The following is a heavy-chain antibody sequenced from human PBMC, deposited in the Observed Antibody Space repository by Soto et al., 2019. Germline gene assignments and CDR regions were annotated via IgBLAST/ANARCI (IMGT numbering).Heavy chain of an antibody. J-gene: IGHJ5*02. CDR1: GGSITNYY. D-gene: IGHD3-16*01. CDR3: ARDDYKDGGNNWFDP. V-gene: IGHV4-4*07. Sequence: SETLSLTCTVSGGSITNYYWSWIRQPAGKGLEWIGRMYTKERTNYNLSFKSRVTMSVDTSKNQFSLKLNDVTAADTAVYYCARDDYKDGGNNWFDPWGQGTLVTLSS. CDR2: MYTKERT.